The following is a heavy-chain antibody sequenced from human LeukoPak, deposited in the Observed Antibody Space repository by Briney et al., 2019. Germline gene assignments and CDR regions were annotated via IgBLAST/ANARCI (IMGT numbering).Heavy chain of an antibody. CDR3: ARDADSGSGYDY. D-gene: IGHD5-12*01. CDR1: GYTFTGYY. J-gene: IGHJ4*02. Sequence: ASVKVSCKASGYTFTGYYMHWVRQAPGQGLEWMGWINPNSGGTNYAQKFQGWVTMTRDTPISTAYMELSRLRSDDTAVYYCARDADSGSGYDYWGQGTLVTVSS. CDR2: INPNSGGT. V-gene: IGHV1-2*04.